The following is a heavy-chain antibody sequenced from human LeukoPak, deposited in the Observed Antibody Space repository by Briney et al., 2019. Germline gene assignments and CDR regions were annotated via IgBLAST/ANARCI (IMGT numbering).Heavy chain of an antibody. V-gene: IGHV4-39*02. CDR3: ARETIASYYDFWSGYYY. CDR1: GGSISSSSYY. J-gene: IGHJ4*02. CDR2: IYYSGST. D-gene: IGHD3-3*01. Sequence: SETLSLTCTVSGGSISSSSYYWGWIRQPPRKGLEWIGSIYYSGSTYYNPSLKSRVTISVDTSKNQFSLKLSSVTAADTAVYYCARETIASYYDFWSGYYYWGQGTLVTVSS.